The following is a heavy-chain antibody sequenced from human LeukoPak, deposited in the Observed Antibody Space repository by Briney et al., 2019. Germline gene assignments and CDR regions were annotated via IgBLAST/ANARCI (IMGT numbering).Heavy chain of an antibody. CDR2: INPSGGST. V-gene: IGHV1-46*01. Sequence: GASVKVSCKASGYTFTSYYMHWVRQAPGQGLEWMGIINPSGGSTSYAQKFQGRVTMTRDTSTSTVYMELSSLRSEDTAVYYCARDQLRGDYVYYYYGMDVWGQGTTVTVSS. J-gene: IGHJ6*02. CDR1: GYTFTSYY. D-gene: IGHD4-17*01. CDR3: ARDQLRGDYVYYYYGMDV.